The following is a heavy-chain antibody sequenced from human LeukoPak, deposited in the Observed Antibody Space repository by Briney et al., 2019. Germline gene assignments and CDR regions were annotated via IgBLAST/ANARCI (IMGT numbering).Heavy chain of an antibody. D-gene: IGHD3-16*01. J-gene: IGHJ1*01. V-gene: IGHV3-21*01. Sequence: GGSLRLSCSAPGFSFSDYDMNWVRQAPGKGLEWVSAISGRSSHVYYGESVKGRFTISRDNAKSSLYLQLDSLGVEDTAVYYCGRAFPPLRTSSAGDLWGQGTLVTVSS. CDR1: GFSFSDYD. CDR2: ISGRSSHV. CDR3: GRAFPPLRTSSAGDL.